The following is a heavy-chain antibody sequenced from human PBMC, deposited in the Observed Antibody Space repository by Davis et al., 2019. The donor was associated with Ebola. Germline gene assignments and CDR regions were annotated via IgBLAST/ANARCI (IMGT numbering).Heavy chain of an antibody. J-gene: IGHJ4*02. CDR1: GYSINSGYY. D-gene: IGHD3-10*01. Sequence: SETLSLTCTVSGYSINSGYYWGWIRQPPGKGLEWIGSIYHSGNTYYNPSLKSRVTISVDTSKNQFSLKLSSVTAADTAVYYCARGPYYYGTSREPYEYWGQGTLITVSS. V-gene: IGHV4-38-2*02. CDR3: ARGPYYYGTSREPYEY. CDR2: IYHSGNT.